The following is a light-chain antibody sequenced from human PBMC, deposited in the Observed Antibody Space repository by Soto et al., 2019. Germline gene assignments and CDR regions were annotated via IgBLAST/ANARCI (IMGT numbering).Light chain of an antibody. CDR2: DAS. J-gene: IGKJ3*01. CDR3: QQYDTLPT. V-gene: IGKV1-33*01. Sequence: DIQMTQSPSSLSASVGDRVTITCQASQAISNYLNWYQQKPGKAPKLLIYDASYLETGVPSRFSGSGSGTDFTFTISSLQPEDIATYYWQQYDTLPTFGPGTKVDIK. CDR1: QAISNY.